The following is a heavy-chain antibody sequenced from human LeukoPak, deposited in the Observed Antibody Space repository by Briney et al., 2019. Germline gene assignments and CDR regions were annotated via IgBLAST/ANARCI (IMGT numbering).Heavy chain of an antibody. Sequence: GGSLRLSCAASGFTVSSNYMSWVRQAPGKGLEWVSVIYSGGSTYYADSVKGRFTISRDNSKNTLYLQMNSLRAEDTAVYYCAREPRSMAYFDYWGQGTLVTVSS. D-gene: IGHD2/OR15-2a*01. V-gene: IGHV3-53*01. CDR1: GFTVSSNY. J-gene: IGHJ4*02. CDR2: IYSGGST. CDR3: AREPRSMAYFDY.